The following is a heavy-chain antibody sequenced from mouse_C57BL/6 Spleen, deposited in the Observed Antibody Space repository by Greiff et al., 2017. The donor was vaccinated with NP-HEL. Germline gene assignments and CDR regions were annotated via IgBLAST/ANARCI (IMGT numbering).Heavy chain of an antibody. J-gene: IGHJ4*01. V-gene: IGHV1-31*01. CDR1: GYSFTGYY. D-gene: IGHD1-1*01. CDR3: ARTKRYYGSIPLAMDY. CDR2: IYPYNGVS. Sequence: VQLQQSGPELVKPGASVKISCKASGYSFTGYYMHWVKQSHGNILDWIGYIYPYNGVSSYNQKFKGKATLTVDKSSSTAYMELRSLTSEDSAVYYCARTKRYYGSIPLAMDYWGQGTSVTVSS.